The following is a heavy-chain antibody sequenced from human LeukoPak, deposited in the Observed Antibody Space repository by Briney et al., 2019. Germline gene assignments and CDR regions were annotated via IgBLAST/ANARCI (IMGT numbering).Heavy chain of an antibody. CDR2: ITPSGST. D-gene: IGHD3-22*01. V-gene: IGHV4-39*07. CDR3: ASSFYYDSRDY. J-gene: IGHJ4*02. Sequence: SETLSLTCTVSGGSISSTIYFWGWIRQPPGKGLECIGEITPSGSTNYNPSLKSRVSISIDTSKKKLSLRFTSVTAAGSAVYYCASSFYYDSRDYWGQGTLVTVSS. CDR1: GGSISSTIYF.